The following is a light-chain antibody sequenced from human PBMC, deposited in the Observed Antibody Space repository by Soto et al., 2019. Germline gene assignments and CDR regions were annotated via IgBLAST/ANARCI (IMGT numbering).Light chain of an antibody. CDR1: QGIASW. V-gene: IGKV1-12*01. CDR3: QQANSFPFT. CDR2: AAF. Sequence: DIQMTQSPSSVSASIGDRVTITCRASQGIASWLAWYQQKPGQAPKLLIFAAFSLQSGVPSRFSGSGSATEFTLTISSLQPEDFAVYYCQQANSFPFTFGPGTKVDIK. J-gene: IGKJ3*01.